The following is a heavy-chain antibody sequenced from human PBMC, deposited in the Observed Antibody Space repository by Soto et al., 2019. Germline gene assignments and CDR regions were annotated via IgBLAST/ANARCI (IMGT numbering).Heavy chain of an antibody. CDR3: AKSGGNGWFADAFDV. J-gene: IGHJ3*01. D-gene: IGHD6-19*01. CDR1: GFIVSSYY. CDR2: IYSGGST. V-gene: IGHV3-53*01. Sequence: GGSLRLSCAGSGFIVSSYYMRWVRQAPGKGLEWISVIYSGGSTYYADSVKGRFTISRDNSENTLYLQLNSLRAEDTAVYYCAKSGGNGWFADAFDVWGQGTMVTVSS.